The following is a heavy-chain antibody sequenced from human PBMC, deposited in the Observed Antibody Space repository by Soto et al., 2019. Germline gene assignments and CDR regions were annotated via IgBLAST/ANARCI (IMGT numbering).Heavy chain of an antibody. J-gene: IGHJ4*02. CDR3: ARDTGWGLGY. CDR2: IYYSGGT. V-gene: IGHV4-4*02. Sequence: QVQLQESGPGLVRPSGTLSLTCAVSGDSINSNYCWTWVRQPPGKGLEWIAEIYYSGGTSYNPSPKXXVXIAXDKSKNQFSLNLTSVTAADTAMYYCARDTGWGLGYWGQGTLVTVSS. CDR1: GDSINSNYC. D-gene: IGHD6-19*01.